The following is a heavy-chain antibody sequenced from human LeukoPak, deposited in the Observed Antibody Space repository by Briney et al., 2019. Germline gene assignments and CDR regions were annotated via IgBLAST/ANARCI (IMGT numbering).Heavy chain of an antibody. CDR3: AKDGRDGYKNYPDY. D-gene: IGHD5-24*01. CDR1: GFTFSSYG. J-gene: IGHJ4*02. CDR2: ISYDGSNK. Sequence: PGRSLRLSCAASGFTFSSYGMHWVRQAPGKGLEWVAVISYDGSNKYYADSVKGRFTISRDNSKNTLYLQMNSLRAEDTAVYYCAKDGRDGYKNYPDYWGQGTLVTVSS. V-gene: IGHV3-30*18.